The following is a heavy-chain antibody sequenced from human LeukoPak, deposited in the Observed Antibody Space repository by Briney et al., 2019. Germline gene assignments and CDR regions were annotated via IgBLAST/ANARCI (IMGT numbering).Heavy chain of an antibody. V-gene: IGHV4-59*01. D-gene: IGHD3-22*01. CDR2: IYYSGST. J-gene: IGHJ6*03. Sequence: SETLSLTCAVYGGSFSGYYWSWLRQPPGKGLEWIGYIYYSGSTNYNPSLKSRVTISVDTSKNQFSLKLSSVTAADTAVYYCASQNRVYYYDSSGYGAYYYYMDVWGKGTTVTVSS. CDR1: GGSFSGYY. CDR3: ASQNRVYYYDSSGYGAYYYYMDV.